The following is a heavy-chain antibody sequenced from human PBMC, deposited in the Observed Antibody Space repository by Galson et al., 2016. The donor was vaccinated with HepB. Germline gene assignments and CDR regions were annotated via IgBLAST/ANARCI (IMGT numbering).Heavy chain of an antibody. CDR2: LDPSGINT. CDR3: AKGSRGARPYYFDY. Sequence: SLRLSCAASGFTFSSYAMGWDRHAPGKGLEWVTALDPSGINTYYADSVKGRFTISRDNSKSTLYLQLDSLRAEDTALYYCAKGSRGARPYYFDYWGQGTLVTASS. V-gene: IGHV3-23*01. D-gene: IGHD6-19*01. CDR1: GFTFSSYA. J-gene: IGHJ4*02.